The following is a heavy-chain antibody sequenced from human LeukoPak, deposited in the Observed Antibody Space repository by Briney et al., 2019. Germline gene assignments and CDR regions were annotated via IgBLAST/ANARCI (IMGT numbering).Heavy chain of an antibody. CDR2: IRSKTNNYAT. D-gene: IGHD2-2*01. V-gene: IGHV3-73*01. J-gene: IGHJ4*02. Sequence: GGSLRLSCAASGFTFSGSAMHWVRQASGKGLEWVGRIRSKTNNYATAYAASVKGRFTISRDDSRNTAFLQMNSLKTEDTAVYYCSSGGFCSSTTCYGENWGQGTLVTVSS. CDR3: SSGGFCSSTTCYGEN. CDR1: GFTFSGSA.